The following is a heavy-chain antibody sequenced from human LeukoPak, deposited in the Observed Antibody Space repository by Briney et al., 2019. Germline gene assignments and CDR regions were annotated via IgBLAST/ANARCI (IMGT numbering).Heavy chain of an antibody. Sequence: GGSLRLSCVASGFTFDDYTMHWVRQAPGKGLEWVSLISWDGATTHYADSVKGRFTISRDNSKNSLYLQMNSLTTEDTALYYCARDPLRRVRSAEYFHHWGQGTLVTVSS. J-gene: IGHJ1*01. CDR3: ARDPLRRVRSAEYFHH. CDR1: GFTFDDYT. D-gene: IGHD2-15*01. CDR2: ISWDGATT. V-gene: IGHV3-43*01.